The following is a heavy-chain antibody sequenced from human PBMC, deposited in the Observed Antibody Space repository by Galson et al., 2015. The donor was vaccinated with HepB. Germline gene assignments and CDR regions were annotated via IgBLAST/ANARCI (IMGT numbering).Heavy chain of an antibody. CDR2: ISSSGSTI. V-gene: IGHV3-11*01. CDR1: GFTFSDYY. Sequence: SLRLSCAASGFTFSDYYMSWIRQAPGKGLEWVSYISSSGSTIYYADSVKGRFTISRDNAKNSLYLQMNSLRAEDTAVYYCARVGVSQVGAAAGFFDYWGRGTLVTVSS. CDR3: ARVGVSQVGAAAGFFDY. J-gene: IGHJ4*02. D-gene: IGHD6-13*01.